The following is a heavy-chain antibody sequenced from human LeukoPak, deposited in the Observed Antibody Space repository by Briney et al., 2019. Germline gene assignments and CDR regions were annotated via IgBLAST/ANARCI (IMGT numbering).Heavy chain of an antibody. V-gene: IGHV1-69*05. D-gene: IGHD3-10*01. Sequence: GASVKVSCKASEGTVNSYAISWVGQAPGQGGEGMGRIVPIFGRANDAQKFQGRVTNTTDESTSTAYMELSSLRSEDTAVYYCARERGAGVIGAFDIWGQGTMVTVSS. CDR1: EGTVNSYA. CDR2: IVPIFGRA. J-gene: IGHJ3*02. CDR3: ARERGAGVIGAFDI.